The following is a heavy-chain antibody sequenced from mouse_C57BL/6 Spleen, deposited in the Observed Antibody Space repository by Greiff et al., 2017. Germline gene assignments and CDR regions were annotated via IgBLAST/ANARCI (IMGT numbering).Heavy chain of an antibody. D-gene: IGHD4-1*01. Sequence: EVQRVESGGGLVQPGGSLKLSCAASGFTFSDYGMAWVRQAPRKGLEWVAFISNLAYSIYYADTVTGRFTISRENAENTLYLEMSSLRSEDTAMYYCARHAANWDEGFGYWGQGTLVTVSA. CDR2: ISNLAYSI. CDR1: GFTFSDYG. V-gene: IGHV5-15*01. J-gene: IGHJ3*01. CDR3: ARHAANWDEGFGY.